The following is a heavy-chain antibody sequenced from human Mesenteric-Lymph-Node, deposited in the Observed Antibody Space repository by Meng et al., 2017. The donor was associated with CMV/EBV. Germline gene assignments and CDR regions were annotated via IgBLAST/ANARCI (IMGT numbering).Heavy chain of an antibody. Sequence: GGSLRLSCAASGFTFDAYGMSWVRQAPGKGLEWVSGINWNGGSTGYADSVKGRFTISRDNAKNSLYLQMNSLRAEGTALYHCARVYYDSSGYYFDYWGQGTLVTVSS. J-gene: IGHJ4*02. D-gene: IGHD3-22*01. V-gene: IGHV3-20*01. CDR1: GFTFDAYG. CDR2: INWNGGST. CDR3: ARVYYDSSGYYFDY.